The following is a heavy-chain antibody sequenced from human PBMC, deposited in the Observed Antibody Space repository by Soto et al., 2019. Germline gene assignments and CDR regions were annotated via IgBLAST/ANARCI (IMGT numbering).Heavy chain of an antibody. CDR1: GYSFTSYW. Sequence: GESLKISCKGSGYSFTSYWIGWVRQMPGKGLEWMGIIYPGDSDTRYSPSFQGQVAISADKSISTAYLQWSSLKASDTAMYYCARQETYYYDSSGYSPNAFDIWGQGTMVTVSS. J-gene: IGHJ3*02. D-gene: IGHD3-22*01. CDR3: ARQETYYYDSSGYSPNAFDI. V-gene: IGHV5-51*01. CDR2: IYPGDSDT.